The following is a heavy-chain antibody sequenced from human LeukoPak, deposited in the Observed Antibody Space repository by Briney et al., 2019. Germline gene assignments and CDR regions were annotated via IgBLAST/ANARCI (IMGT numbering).Heavy chain of an antibody. CDR1: GGSFSGYY. J-gene: IGHJ4*02. CDR2: INHSGST. V-gene: IGHV4-34*01. CDR3: ARADLTYDY. Sequence: SETLSLTCAVYGGSFSGYYWSWIRQPPGKGLEWIGEINHSGSTNYKPSLKSQLTISVDTSKNQFSLKLSSVTAADTAVYYCARADLTYDYWGQGTLVTVSS.